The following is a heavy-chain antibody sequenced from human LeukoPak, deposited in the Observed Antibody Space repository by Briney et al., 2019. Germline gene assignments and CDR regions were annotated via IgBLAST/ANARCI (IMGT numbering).Heavy chain of an antibody. J-gene: IGHJ4*02. CDR2: INPNSGGT. V-gene: IGHV1-2*02. CDR3: ARGRRITIFGVVIPARLYYFDY. D-gene: IGHD3-3*01. CDR1: GYTFTGYY. Sequence: ASVKVSCKASGYTFTGYYMHWVRQAPGQGLEWMGWINPNSGGTNYAQKFQGRVTITRNTSISTAYMELSSLRSEDTAVYYCARGRRITIFGVVIPARLYYFDYWGQGTLVTVSS.